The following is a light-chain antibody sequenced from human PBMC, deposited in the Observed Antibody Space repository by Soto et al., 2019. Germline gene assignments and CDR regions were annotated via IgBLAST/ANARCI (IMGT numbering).Light chain of an antibody. V-gene: IGKV3-11*01. CDR1: QSISTY. J-gene: IGKJ4*01. CDR3: QRRNNWPPGAT. Sequence: EIVLTQSPATLSLSPGERATLSCRASQSISTYLAWYQQKPGQSPRLLIYDSSNRATGIPARFSGSGSGTDLTLTISSLEPEDFAVYYCQRRNNWPPGATFGGGTKVEIK. CDR2: DSS.